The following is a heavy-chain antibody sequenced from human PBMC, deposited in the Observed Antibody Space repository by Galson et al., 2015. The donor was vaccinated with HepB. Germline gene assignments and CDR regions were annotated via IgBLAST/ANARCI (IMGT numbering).Heavy chain of an antibody. J-gene: IGHJ4*02. CDR1: GFTFSSYS. V-gene: IGHV3-21*01. CDR3: AKDERESQYIDWLLSFDY. D-gene: IGHD3-9*01. Sequence: SLRLSCAASGFTFSSYSMNWVRQAPGKGLEWVSSISSSSSYIYYADSVRGRFTISRDNARNSLYLQMNSLRAEDTAVYYCAKDERESQYIDWLLSFDYWGQGTLVTVSS. CDR2: ISSSSSYI.